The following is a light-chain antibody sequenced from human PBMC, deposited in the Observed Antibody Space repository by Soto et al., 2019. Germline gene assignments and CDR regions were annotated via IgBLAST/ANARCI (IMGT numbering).Light chain of an antibody. CDR3: QQYGSSRTWT. J-gene: IGKJ1*01. CDR1: QSVSSSY. Sequence: EIVLTQSPGTLSLSPGERATLSCRASQSVSSSYLAWYQQKPGQAPRLLIYGASSRATGIPDRFSGSGSGTDFTLTISRLEHEDVAVYYCQQYGSSRTWTFGQGTKVEIK. V-gene: IGKV3-20*01. CDR2: GAS.